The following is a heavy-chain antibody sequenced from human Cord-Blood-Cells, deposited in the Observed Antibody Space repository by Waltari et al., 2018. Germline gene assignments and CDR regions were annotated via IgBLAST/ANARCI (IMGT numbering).Heavy chain of an antibody. V-gene: IGHV1-69*01. CDR1: GGTFSSYA. D-gene: IGHD2-2*01. Sequence: QVQLVQSGAEVKKPGSSVKVSCKASGGTFSSYAISWVRLAPGQGLEWMGGIIPIFGTANYAQKFQGRVTITADESTSTAYMELSSLRSEDTAVYYCARSPRGYCSSTSCYFDYWGQGTLVTVSS. CDR2: IIPIFGTA. CDR3: ARSPRGYCSSTSCYFDY. J-gene: IGHJ4*02.